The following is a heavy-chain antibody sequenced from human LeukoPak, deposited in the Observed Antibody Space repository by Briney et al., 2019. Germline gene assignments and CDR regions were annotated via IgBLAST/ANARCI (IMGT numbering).Heavy chain of an antibody. Sequence: GGSLRLSCAASGFTFVNHAMSWVRQAPRKGLEWASSISGSGGNTSYGDSVKGRFTVSRDTAKNTLYLQMKDLRAEDTARYMCARSVCLGGRCYYYFDCWGQGTQVTVSS. V-gene: IGHV3-23*01. CDR3: ARSVCLGGRCYYYFDC. J-gene: IGHJ4*02. CDR2: ISGSGGNT. CDR1: GFTFVNHA. D-gene: IGHD2-15*01.